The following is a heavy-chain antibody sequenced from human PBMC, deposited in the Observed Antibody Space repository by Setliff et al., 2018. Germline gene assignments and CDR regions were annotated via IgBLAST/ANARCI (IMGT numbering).Heavy chain of an antibody. J-gene: IGHJ3*02. Sequence: ASVKVSCKASGYTFTSHYMHWVRQAPRLGLEWMGTINPSSGRTSYAQKFQGRVTMTRDTSTSTVYMDMSSLRSEDTAVYYCARDVFPYHYEGAFDIWGQGTMVTVSS. CDR2: INPSSGRT. V-gene: IGHV1-46*01. CDR3: ARDVFPYHYEGAFDI. D-gene: IGHD3-22*01. CDR1: GYTFTSHY.